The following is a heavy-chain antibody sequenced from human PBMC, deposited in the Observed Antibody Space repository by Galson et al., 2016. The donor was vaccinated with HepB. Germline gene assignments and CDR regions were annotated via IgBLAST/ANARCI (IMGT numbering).Heavy chain of an antibody. CDR2: ISYDGSHR. V-gene: IGHV3-30-3*01. D-gene: IGHD6-13*01. J-gene: IGHJ4*02. CDR1: GFTFSSYA. Sequence: SLRLSCAASGFTFSSYAMHWVRQAPGKGLEWVAVISYDGSHRFYADAVKGRFTITRDSSKNTLYLQMNSLRAEDTAIYYCARVQLSFDYWGQGTLVTVSS. CDR3: ARVQLSFDY.